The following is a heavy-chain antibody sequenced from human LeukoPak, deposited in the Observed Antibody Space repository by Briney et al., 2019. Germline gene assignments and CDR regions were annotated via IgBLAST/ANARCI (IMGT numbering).Heavy chain of an antibody. CDR2: IYTGGST. J-gene: IGHJ4*02. Sequence: GGSLRLSCAASGMTVSSNYIMWVRQPPGTGLEWVSSIYTGGSTYYADAVKGRFTISRDNSKNTVNLQMNSLRAEDTAVYYCARDQASSSSSPYWGQGTLVTVSS. CDR1: GMTVSSNY. CDR3: ARDQASSSSSPY. D-gene: IGHD2-2*01. V-gene: IGHV3-66*01.